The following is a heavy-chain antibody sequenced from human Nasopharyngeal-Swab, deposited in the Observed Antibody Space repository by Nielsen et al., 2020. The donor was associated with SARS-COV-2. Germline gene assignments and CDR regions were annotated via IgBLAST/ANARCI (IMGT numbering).Heavy chain of an antibody. CDR2: INPNSGGT. J-gene: IGHJ6*03. CDR3: ARVMEMATILVGYYYYMDV. Sequence: ASVKVSCKASGYTFTGYYMHWVRQAPGQGLEWMGRINPNSGGTNYAQKFQGRVTMTRDTSISTAYMELRSLRSDDTAVYYCARVMEMATILVGYYYYMDVWGKGTTVTVSS. CDR1: GYTFTGYY. D-gene: IGHD5-24*01. V-gene: IGHV1-2*06.